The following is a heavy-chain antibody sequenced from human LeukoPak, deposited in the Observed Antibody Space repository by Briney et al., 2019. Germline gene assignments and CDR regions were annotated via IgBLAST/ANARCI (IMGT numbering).Heavy chain of an antibody. CDR2: ITYNSGTI. J-gene: IGHJ4*02. D-gene: IGHD5-18*01. CDR1: GFTFSSYS. CDR3: VKVDT. Sequence: GGSLRLSCAASGFTFSSYSMNWVRQAPGKGLEWVSYITYNSGTIYYTDSVKGRFTISRDNAKNSLYLQINSLRAEDTAVYYCVKVDTWGQGTLVTVSS. V-gene: IGHV3-48*01.